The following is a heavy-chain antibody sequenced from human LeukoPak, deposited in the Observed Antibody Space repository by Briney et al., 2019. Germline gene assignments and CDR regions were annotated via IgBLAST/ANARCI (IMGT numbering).Heavy chain of an antibody. CDR1: GFTFSPYY. V-gene: IGHV3-11*05. D-gene: IGHD2-2*01. J-gene: IGHJ4*02. Sequence: GGSLRLSCAASGFTFSPYYMAWVRQAPGKGLEWVSYISGSGSSTHYADSVKGRFTISRDNARNSLYLQMDSLRAEDTAVYYCAREVREVPHWGQGTLDTVSS. CDR3: AREVREVPH. CDR2: ISGSGSST.